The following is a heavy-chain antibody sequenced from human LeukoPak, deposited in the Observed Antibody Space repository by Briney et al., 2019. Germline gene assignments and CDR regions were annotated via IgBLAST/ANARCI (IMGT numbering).Heavy chain of an antibody. J-gene: IGHJ4*02. CDR1: GGSIASSGYY. D-gene: IGHD6-13*01. CDR2: IHYTDSA. CDR3: ARRTAAAGPFDY. V-gene: IGHV4-39*01. Sequence: SETLSLTCAVSGGSIASSGYYWAWIRQPPGKGLDYIGNIHYTDSALYNPSLQSRATILVDTSKNQFSLKLTSVTAADTAVYYCARRTAAAGPFDYWGQGTPVTVSS.